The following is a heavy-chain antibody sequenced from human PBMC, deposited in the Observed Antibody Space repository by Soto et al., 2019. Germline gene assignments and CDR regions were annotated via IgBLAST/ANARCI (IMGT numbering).Heavy chain of an antibody. D-gene: IGHD2-2*01. J-gene: IGHJ5*02. V-gene: IGHV4-39*01. CDR3: ARHTWGRQRGWFDP. CDR1: GGSISSSSYY. Sequence: SETLSLTCTVSGGSISSSSYYWGWVRQPLGKGLEWIGSIYYSGSTYYNPSLKSRVTISIDTSKNQFSLKLSSVTAADTAVYYCARHTWGRQRGWFDPWGQGTLVTVSS. CDR2: IYYSGST.